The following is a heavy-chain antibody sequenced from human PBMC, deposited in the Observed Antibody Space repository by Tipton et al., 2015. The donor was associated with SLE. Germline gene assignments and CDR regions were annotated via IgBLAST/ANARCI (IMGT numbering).Heavy chain of an antibody. D-gene: IGHD6-19*01. J-gene: IGHJ2*01. V-gene: IGHV4-61*01. CDR1: GGSISSSSYY. CDR2: IYYSGST. CDR3: ARGGWDREWYFDL. Sequence: TLSLTCTVSGGSISSSSYYWSWIRQPPGQGLEWIGYIYYSGSTNYNPSLKSRVTISVDTSKNQFSLKLSSVTAADTAVYYCARGGWDREWYFDLWGRGTLVTVSS.